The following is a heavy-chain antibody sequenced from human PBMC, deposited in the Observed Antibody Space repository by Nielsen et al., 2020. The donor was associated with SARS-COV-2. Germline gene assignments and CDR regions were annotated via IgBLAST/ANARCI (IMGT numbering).Heavy chain of an antibody. Sequence: ASVKVSCKASGYTFTGYYLHWVRQAPGQGLEWMGIINPSGGSTSYAQKFQGRVTMTRDTSTSTVYMELSSLRSEDTAVYYCARDAHDYTPLGWFDPWGQGTLVTVSS. CDR3: ARDAHDYTPLGWFDP. J-gene: IGHJ5*02. D-gene: IGHD4-11*01. V-gene: IGHV1-46*01. CDR1: GYTFTGYY. CDR2: INPSGGST.